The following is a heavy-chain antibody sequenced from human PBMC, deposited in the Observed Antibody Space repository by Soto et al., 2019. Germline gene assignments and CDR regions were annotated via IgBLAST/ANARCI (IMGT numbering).Heavy chain of an antibody. J-gene: IGHJ6*02. CDR3: TTEGSITMVRGVTPYYYYYGMDV. CDR2: IKSKTDGGTT. V-gene: IGHV3-15*01. Sequence: EVQLVESGGGLVKPGGSLRLSCAASGFTFSNAWMSWVRQAPGKGLEWVGRIKSKTDGGTTDYAAPVKGRFTISRDDSKNTLYLQMNSLKTEDTAVYYCTTEGSITMVRGVTPYYYYYGMDVWGQGTTVTVSS. D-gene: IGHD3-10*01. CDR1: GFTFSNAW.